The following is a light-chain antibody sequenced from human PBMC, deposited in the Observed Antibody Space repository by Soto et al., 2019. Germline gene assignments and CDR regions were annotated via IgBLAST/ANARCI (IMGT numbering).Light chain of an antibody. J-gene: IGKJ1*01. CDR2: AAS. V-gene: IGKV1-39*01. Sequence: DIQMTQSPSSLSASVGDRVTITCRASQSISSYLNWYQQKPGKAPQLLIYAASSLQSGVPSRFSGSGSGTDFTLTISSLQPEDFAPYYCQQSYSTPRTFGQGTKVEIK. CDR3: QQSYSTPRT. CDR1: QSISSY.